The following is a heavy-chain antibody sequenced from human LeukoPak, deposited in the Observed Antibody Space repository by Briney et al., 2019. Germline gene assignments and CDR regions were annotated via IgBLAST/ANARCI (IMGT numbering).Heavy chain of an antibody. D-gene: IGHD6-13*01. V-gene: IGHV4-34*01. CDR2: INHSGST. J-gene: IGHJ6*03. Sequence: SETLSLTCTVSGGSIDSYYWSWIRQPPGKGLEWIGEINHSGSTNYNPSLKSRVTISVDTSKNQFSLKLSSVTAADTAVYYCARGSAAAGTRYGYYYYMDVWGKGTTVTVSS. CDR3: ARGSAAAGTRYGYYYYMDV. CDR1: GGSIDSYY.